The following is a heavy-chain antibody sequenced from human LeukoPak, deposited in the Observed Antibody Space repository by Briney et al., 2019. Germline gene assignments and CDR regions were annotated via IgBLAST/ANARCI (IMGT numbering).Heavy chain of an antibody. Sequence: GGSPRLSCAASGFTFSSYWMSWVRQAPGKGLEWVANIKQDGSEKYYVDSVEGRFTISRDNAKNSLYLQMNSLRAEDTAVYYCARGILDWAAAGFDYWGQGTLVTVSS. CDR3: ARGILDWAAAGFDY. D-gene: IGHD6-13*01. CDR1: GFTFSSYW. CDR2: IKQDGSEK. J-gene: IGHJ4*02. V-gene: IGHV3-7*01.